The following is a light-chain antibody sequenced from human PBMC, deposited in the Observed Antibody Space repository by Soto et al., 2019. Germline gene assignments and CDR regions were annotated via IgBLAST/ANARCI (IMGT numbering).Light chain of an antibody. Sequence: EIVLTQSPATLSLSPGERATLSCRASQSVSSYLAWYQQKPGQAPRLLIYDASNRATGIPARFSGSGSGTDFTLTIISLEPEDFAVYYCQQRSNWPGTFGKGTKVEI. J-gene: IGKJ1*01. CDR2: DAS. CDR1: QSVSSY. V-gene: IGKV3-11*01. CDR3: QQRSNWPGT.